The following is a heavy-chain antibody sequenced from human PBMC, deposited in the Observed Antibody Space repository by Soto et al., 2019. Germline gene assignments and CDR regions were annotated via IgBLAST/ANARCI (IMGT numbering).Heavy chain of an antibody. Sequence: GESLKISCKGSGYIFTSYWIGWVRQMPGKGLEWMGIIYPGDSDTRYSPSFQGQVTISADKSISTAYLQWSSLKASDTAMYYCERNLFMNWRGHSFPLDYWCQAILVTVS. J-gene: IGHJ4*02. CDR1: GYIFTSYW. CDR2: IYPGDSDT. CDR3: ERNLFMNWRGHSFPLDY. D-gene: IGHD3-3*01. V-gene: IGHV5-51*01.